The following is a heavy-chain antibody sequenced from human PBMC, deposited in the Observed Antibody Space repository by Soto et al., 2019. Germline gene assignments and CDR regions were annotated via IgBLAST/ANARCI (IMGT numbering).Heavy chain of an antibody. CDR3: ARAPARNYYDSSGPAPRYGMDV. V-gene: IGHV3-33*01. Sequence: PGGSLRLSCAASGFTFSSYGMHWVRQAPGKGLEWVAVIWYDGSNKYYADSVKGRFTISRDSSKNTLYLQMNSLRAEDTAVYYCARAPARNYYDSSGPAPRYGMDVWGQGTTVTVSS. J-gene: IGHJ6*02. CDR2: IWYDGSNK. CDR1: GFTFSSYG. D-gene: IGHD3-22*01.